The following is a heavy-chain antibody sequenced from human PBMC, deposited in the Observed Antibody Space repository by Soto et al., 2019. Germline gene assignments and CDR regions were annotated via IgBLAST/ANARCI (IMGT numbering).Heavy chain of an antibody. Sequence: QVQLQESGPGLVKPSETLSLTCTVSDGSISSYYWGWIRQPPGKGLEWIGYIFYTGSTRSNPSLKSRVTISVDTSKRQFSLKLSSVTAADKAVYYCARHYPIGNNWNSFDYWGQGTLVNVSS. D-gene: IGHD1-1*01. CDR2: IFYTGST. CDR1: DGSISSYY. V-gene: IGHV4-59*08. CDR3: ARHYPIGNNWNSFDY. J-gene: IGHJ4*02.